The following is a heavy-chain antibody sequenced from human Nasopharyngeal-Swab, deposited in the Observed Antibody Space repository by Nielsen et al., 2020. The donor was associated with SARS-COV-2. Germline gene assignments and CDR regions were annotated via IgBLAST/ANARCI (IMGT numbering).Heavy chain of an antibody. D-gene: IGHD3-3*01. Sequence: SETLSLTCTVSGGSISSGGYYWSWIRQHPGKGLEWIGYIYYSGSTYYNPSLKSRVTISVDTSKNQFSLKLSSVTAADTAVYYCARGATIFGVVITSDAFDIWGQGTMVTVSS. CDR3: ARGATIFGVVITSDAFDI. J-gene: IGHJ3*02. CDR2: IYYSGST. V-gene: IGHV4-31*03. CDR1: GGSISSGGYY.